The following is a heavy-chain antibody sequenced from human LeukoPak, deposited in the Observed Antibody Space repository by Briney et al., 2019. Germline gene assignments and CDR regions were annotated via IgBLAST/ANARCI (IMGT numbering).Heavy chain of an antibody. Sequence: SGGSLRLSCAASGFNFNKFAMTWVRQAPGKGLEWLSAMTGPADTTYYAESVKGRFTISRDYSKSMVFLQMNSLRVEDTAIYYRATGADLDHWGQGTLVTVSS. J-gene: IGHJ4*02. V-gene: IGHV3-23*01. CDR1: GFNFNKFA. CDR2: MTGPADTT. CDR3: ATGADLDH.